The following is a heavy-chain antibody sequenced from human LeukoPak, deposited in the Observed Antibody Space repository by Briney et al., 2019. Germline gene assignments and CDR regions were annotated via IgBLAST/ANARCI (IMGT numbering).Heavy chain of an antibody. CDR2: IYPGDSDT. CDR1: GYRFTSYW. CDR3: ARQYSSGWYGDWFDP. V-gene: IGHV5-51*01. J-gene: IGHJ5*02. D-gene: IGHD6-19*01. Sequence: GESPKISFKGSGYRFTSYWIGGGRQMPGKGLGWMGIIYPGDSDTRNSPSFQGQVTISADKSISTAYLQWSSLKASDTAMYYCARQYSSGWYGDWFDPWGQGTLVTVSS.